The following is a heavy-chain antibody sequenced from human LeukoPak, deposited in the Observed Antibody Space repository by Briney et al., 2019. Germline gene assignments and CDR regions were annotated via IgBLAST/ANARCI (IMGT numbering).Heavy chain of an antibody. J-gene: IGHJ5*02. D-gene: IGHD3-16*01. CDR1: GGSITGHY. CDR2: IHYTGST. CDR3: PRLHALGAEEFDP. Sequence: SETLSLTWTVSGGSITGHYCGWIRQPPGKGLEWNGYIHYTGSTNYNRSLKSRITMSVDTPNNQFSLRLTAVTARHTAVYYCPRLHALGAEEFDPWGQGALVTVSS. V-gene: IGHV4-59*11.